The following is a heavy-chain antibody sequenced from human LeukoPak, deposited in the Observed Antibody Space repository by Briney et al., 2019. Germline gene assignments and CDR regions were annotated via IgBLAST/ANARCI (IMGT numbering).Heavy chain of an antibody. V-gene: IGHV3-48*01. CDR2: ISGRSSII. J-gene: IGHJ6*03. CDR3: ARFGTGSPMRYMDV. CDR1: GFTVSSNY. D-gene: IGHD2-2*01. Sequence: PGGSLRLSCAASGFTVSSNYMSWVRQAPGKGLEWISYISGRSSIIYYADSVKGRFTISRDNAKNSLFLQMNSLRVEDTAIYYCARFGTGSPMRYMDVWGTGTTVTVSS.